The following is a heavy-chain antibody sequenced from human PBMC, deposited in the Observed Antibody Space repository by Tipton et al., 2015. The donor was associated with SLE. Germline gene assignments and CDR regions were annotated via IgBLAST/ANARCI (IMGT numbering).Heavy chain of an antibody. CDR2: VNPGVGST. CDR3: ARGRAFDI. J-gene: IGHJ3*02. Sequence: QSGAEVKKPGASVRVSCKASGYAFVRYYMYWVRQAPGQGLEWMGTVNPGVGSTTYSQKFQGRFSMTRDTSTSTVYMELSSLTSEDTAVYYCARGRAFDIWGQGTMVTVSS. CDR1: GYAFVRYY. V-gene: IGHV1-46*01.